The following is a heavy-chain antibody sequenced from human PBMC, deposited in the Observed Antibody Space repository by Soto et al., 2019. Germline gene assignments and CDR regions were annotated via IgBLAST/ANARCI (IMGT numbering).Heavy chain of an antibody. Sequence: QLLLQESGPGLVKPSETLSLTCTVSGGSFLVSTSSWAWIGQSPGKGLEWIGTIFYSGGTFYTPSLKSRVTMSVDTSNNQFSLKLSSVTAADTAVYYCARQASGYYYGWFDPWGQGTLVTVSS. J-gene: IGHJ5*02. CDR3: ARQASGYYYGWFDP. CDR1: GGSFLVSTSS. V-gene: IGHV4-39*01. CDR2: IFYSGGT. D-gene: IGHD3-22*01.